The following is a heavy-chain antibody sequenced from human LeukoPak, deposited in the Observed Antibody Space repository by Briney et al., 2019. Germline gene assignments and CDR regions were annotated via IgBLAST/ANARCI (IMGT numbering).Heavy chain of an antibody. Sequence: ASVKVSCKASGYTFTGYYMHWVRQATGQGLEWMGWMNPNSGNTGYAQKFQGRVTMTRNTSISTAYMELSSLRSEDTAVYYCARAIRYFDWLSSLYYYYYYMDVWGKGTTVTISS. CDR3: ARAIRYFDWLSSLYYYYYYMDV. CDR1: GYTFTGYY. V-gene: IGHV1-8*02. J-gene: IGHJ6*03. D-gene: IGHD3-9*01. CDR2: MNPNSGNT.